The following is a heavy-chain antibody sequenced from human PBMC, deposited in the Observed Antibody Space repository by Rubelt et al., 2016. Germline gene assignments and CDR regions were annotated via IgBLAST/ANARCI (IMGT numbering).Heavy chain of an antibody. CDR2: IIPILGIA. J-gene: IGHJ4*02. V-gene: IGHV1-69*02. CDR3: ARSATITSFDY. D-gene: IGHD5-12*01. Sequence: WMGRIIPILGIANYAQKFQGRVTITADKSTSTAYMELSSLRSEDTAVYYCARSATITSFDYWGQGTLVTVSS.